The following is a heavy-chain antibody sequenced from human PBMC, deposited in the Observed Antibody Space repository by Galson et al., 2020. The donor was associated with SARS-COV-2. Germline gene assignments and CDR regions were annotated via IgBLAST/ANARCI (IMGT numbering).Heavy chain of an antibody. V-gene: IGHV4-31*03. J-gene: IGHJ6*02. D-gene: IGHD5-12*01. CDR1: GGPITSGGYY. CDR2: IYYSGSI. CDR3: ARIKVATVRYYNDFGMDV. Sequence: SETLSLTCTVSGGPITSGGYYWSWIRPHPGKGLEWIGHIYYSGSIYYNSSHKRRISISVDTCKNQLSLKLSSVTAADTAVYYCARIKVATVRYYNDFGMDVWGQGTTVTVSS.